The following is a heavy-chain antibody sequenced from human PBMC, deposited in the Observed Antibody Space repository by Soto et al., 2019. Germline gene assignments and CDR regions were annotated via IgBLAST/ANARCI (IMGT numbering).Heavy chain of an antibody. D-gene: IGHD6-13*01. CDR1: GFTFSSYA. CDR2: ISYDGSNK. V-gene: IGHV3-30-3*01. Sequence: GGSLRLSCAASGFTFSSYAMHWVRQAPGKWLEWVAVISYDGSNKYYADSVKGRFTISRDNSKNTLYLQMNSLRAEDTAVYYCARGGLGYSSSWHRDEGVFDYWGQGXLVTVYS. CDR3: ARGGLGYSSSWHRDEGVFDY. J-gene: IGHJ4*02.